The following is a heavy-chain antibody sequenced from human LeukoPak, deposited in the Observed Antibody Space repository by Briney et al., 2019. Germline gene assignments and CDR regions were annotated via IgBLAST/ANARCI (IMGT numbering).Heavy chain of an antibody. J-gene: IGHJ4*02. V-gene: IGHV4-59*01. CDR1: GVSISSYY. Sequence: SETLSLTCTVSGVSISSYYWSWIRQPPGKGLEWIGYVYYSGNTNYNPSLKSRATISRDTSKNQFSLKLSSVTAADAAVYYCARDKIAAAGYFDFWGQGTLVTASS. CDR2: VYYSGNT. CDR3: ARDKIAAAGYFDF. D-gene: IGHD6-13*01.